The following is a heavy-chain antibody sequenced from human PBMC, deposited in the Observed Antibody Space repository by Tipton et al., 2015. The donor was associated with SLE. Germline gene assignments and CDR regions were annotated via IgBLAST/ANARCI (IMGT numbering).Heavy chain of an antibody. D-gene: IGHD1-20*01. V-gene: IGHV3-30-3*01. CDR3: ARDTITGTGGLDY. Sequence: SLRLSCAASGFTFSSYAMHWVRQAPGKGLEWVAVISYDGSNNYYADSVKGRFTISRDNSKNTLYLQMNSLRTGDTAVYYCARDTITGTGGLDYWGQGTLVTVSS. CDR1: GFTFSSYA. J-gene: IGHJ4*02. CDR2: ISYDGSNN.